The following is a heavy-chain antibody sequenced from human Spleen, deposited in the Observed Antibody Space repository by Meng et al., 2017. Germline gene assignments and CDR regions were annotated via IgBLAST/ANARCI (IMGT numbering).Heavy chain of an antibody. V-gene: IGHV3-7*01. D-gene: IGHD3-10*01. J-gene: IGHJ3*02. CDR3: GAYFYGSATSSI. CDR1: GFTFRSYW. CDR2: VKQDGSEK. Sequence: GESLKISCEASGFTFRSYWMTWVRQAPGKGLEWVASVKQDGSEKSYVDSVKGRFTISRDNANDSLFLQMNSLRVEDTAVYYCGAYFYGSATSSIWGPGTMVTVSS.